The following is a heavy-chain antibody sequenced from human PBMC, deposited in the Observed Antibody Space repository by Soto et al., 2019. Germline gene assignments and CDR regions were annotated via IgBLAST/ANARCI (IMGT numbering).Heavy chain of an antibody. Sequence: SETLSLTCTVSGGSISSYYWSWIRQPPGKGLEWIGYIYYSGSTNYNPSLKSRVTISVDTSKNQFSLKLSSVTAADTAVYYCARRWNDAYYYYYMDVWGKGTTVTVSS. J-gene: IGHJ6*03. V-gene: IGHV4-59*08. CDR3: ARRWNDAYYYYYMDV. D-gene: IGHD1-1*01. CDR2: IYYSGST. CDR1: GGSISSYY.